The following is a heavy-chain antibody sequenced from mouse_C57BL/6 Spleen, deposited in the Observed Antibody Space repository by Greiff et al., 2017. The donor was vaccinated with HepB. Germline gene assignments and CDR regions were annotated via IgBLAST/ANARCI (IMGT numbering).Heavy chain of an antibody. Sequence: QVQLQQSGAELVRPGTSVKVSCKASGYAFTNYLIEWVKQRPGQGLEWIGVINPGSGGTNYNEKFKGKATLTADKSSSTAYMQLRSLTSEDSAVYFCAINGPYWYFDVWGTGTTVTVSS. V-gene: IGHV1-54*01. CDR3: AINGPYWYFDV. D-gene: IGHD1-1*02. J-gene: IGHJ1*03. CDR1: GYAFTNYL. CDR2: INPGSGGT.